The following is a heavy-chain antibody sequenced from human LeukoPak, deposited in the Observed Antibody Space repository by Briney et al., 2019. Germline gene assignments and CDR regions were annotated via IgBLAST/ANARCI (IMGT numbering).Heavy chain of an antibody. CDR1: GYTFTSYG. D-gene: IGHD3-10*01. Sequence: ASVKVSCKASGYTFTSYGISWVRQAPGQGLEWMGWISAYNGNTNYAQKLQGRVTMTTDTSTSTAYMELRSLRSDDTAVYYCARDYGSGSYYPAHFDYWGQGTLVTVSS. J-gene: IGHJ4*02. CDR2: ISAYNGNT. V-gene: IGHV1-18*01. CDR3: ARDYGSGSYYPAHFDY.